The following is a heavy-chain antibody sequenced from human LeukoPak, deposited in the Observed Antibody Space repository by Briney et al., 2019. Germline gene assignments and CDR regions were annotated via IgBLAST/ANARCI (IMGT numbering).Heavy chain of an antibody. CDR3: AREHRVAGHDY. Sequence: GGSLRLSRAASGFTFSSYWMSWVRQAPGKGLEWVANIKQDGSEKYYADSVKGRFTISRDNAKNSLYLQMNSLRTEDTAVYYCAREHRVAGHDYWGQGTLVTVSS. CDR2: IKQDGSEK. D-gene: IGHD3-3*01. CDR1: GFTFSSYW. J-gene: IGHJ4*02. V-gene: IGHV3-7*01.